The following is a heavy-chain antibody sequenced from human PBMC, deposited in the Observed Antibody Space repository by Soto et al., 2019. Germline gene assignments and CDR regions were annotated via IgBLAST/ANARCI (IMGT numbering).Heavy chain of an antibody. V-gene: IGHV3-30*18. J-gene: IGHJ4*02. D-gene: IGHD3-3*01. CDR1: GFTFFSYG. CDR3: AKDRAGDIYVAARSGLDY. CDR2: ISYDGSNK. Sequence: PGGSLRLSCAASGFTFFSYGMHWVRQAPGKGLKWVAVISYDGSNKYYGDSVKGRFTISRDNSKNTLYLQMNSLRADDTAVYYCAKDRAGDIYVAARSGLDYWGQGTLVTVSS.